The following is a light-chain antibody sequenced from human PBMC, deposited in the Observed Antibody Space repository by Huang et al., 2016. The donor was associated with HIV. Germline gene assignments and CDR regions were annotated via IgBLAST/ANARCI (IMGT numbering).Light chain of an antibody. J-gene: IGKJ1*01. CDR3: QQYNDWPLT. Sequence: IVMTQSPATMSVSPGERVTLSCRASQSLSSQLAWYQQKRGQAPRLLIYGVFTRATDIPARFSGSGSGTDFTHTINNLQSEDFATYYCQQYNDWPLTFGQGTEVEIK. CDR2: GVF. CDR1: QSLSSQ. V-gene: IGKV3-15*01.